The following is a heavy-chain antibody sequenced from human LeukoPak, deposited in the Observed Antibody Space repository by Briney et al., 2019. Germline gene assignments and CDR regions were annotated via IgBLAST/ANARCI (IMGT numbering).Heavy chain of an antibody. Sequence: GASVKVSCKASGYSFIGYGISWVRQAPGPGLEWMGWISGNTGNTDYSEKFQGRVTMTKDTSTSIAYLELRGLRSDDTAMYYCARDTSDSWYDIFGDYWGQGTLVTVSS. CDR2: ISGNTGNT. D-gene: IGHD6-13*01. J-gene: IGHJ4*02. CDR3: ARDTSDSWYDIFGDY. V-gene: IGHV1-18*01. CDR1: GYSFIGYG.